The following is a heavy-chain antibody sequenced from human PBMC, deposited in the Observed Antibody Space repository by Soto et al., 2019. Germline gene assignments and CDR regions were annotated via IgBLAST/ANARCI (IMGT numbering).Heavy chain of an antibody. J-gene: IGHJ4*02. CDR1: GGSISGSY. CDR2: VYYTGST. V-gene: IGHV4-59*01. D-gene: IGHD6-19*01. Sequence: ASETLSLTCSVSGGSISGSYWSWIRQSPGKGLEWLGYVYYTGSTNYSPSLRSRVSISVDTSKNEFSLRLSSVTAADTAVYFCARSVAVPGAHIDYWGQGTQVTVSS. CDR3: ARSVAVPGAHIDY.